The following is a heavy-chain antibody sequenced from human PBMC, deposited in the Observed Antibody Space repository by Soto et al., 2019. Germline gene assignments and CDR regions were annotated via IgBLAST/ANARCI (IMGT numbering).Heavy chain of an antibody. J-gene: IGHJ4*02. CDR3: VRDKRDLRFLEWSYYFDY. Sequence: PGGSLRLSCAASGFAFSTCAMYWVRQAPGKGLEWVALISYDGSNKYYADSVKGRFTISRDNSKNTLYLQMNSLRAEDTAVYYCVRDKRDLRFLEWSYYFDYWGQGTLVTVSS. CDR1: GFAFSTCA. D-gene: IGHD3-3*01. CDR2: ISYDGSNK. V-gene: IGHV3-30-3*01.